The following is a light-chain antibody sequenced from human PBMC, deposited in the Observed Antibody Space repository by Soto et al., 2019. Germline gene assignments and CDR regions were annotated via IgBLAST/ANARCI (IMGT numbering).Light chain of an antibody. Sequence: EIVMTQSPATLSVSLGERATLSCRASQSVGSDLAWYQHKPGQAPSLLIYGASTRAAGIPARFSGSGSGTDFTLTISSLQSEDFAIYYCQQYNNWHPWTFGQGTKVEIK. V-gene: IGKV3-15*01. CDR2: GAS. J-gene: IGKJ1*01. CDR1: QSVGSD. CDR3: QQYNNWHPWT.